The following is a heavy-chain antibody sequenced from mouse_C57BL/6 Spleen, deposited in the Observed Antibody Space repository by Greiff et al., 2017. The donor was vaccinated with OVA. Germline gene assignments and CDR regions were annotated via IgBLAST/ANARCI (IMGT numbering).Heavy chain of an antibody. V-gene: IGHV1-15*01. D-gene: IGHD2-2*01. CDR2: IDPETGGT. CDR3: TRWRLRREYYFDY. CDR1: GYTFTDYE. J-gene: IGHJ2*01. Sequence: QVQLQQSGAELVRPGDSVTLSCKASGYTFTDYEMHWVKQTPVHGLEWIGAIDPETGGTAYNQKFKGKTILTADKSSSTAYMELRSLTSEDSAVFYCTRWRLRREYYFDYWGQGTTLTVSS.